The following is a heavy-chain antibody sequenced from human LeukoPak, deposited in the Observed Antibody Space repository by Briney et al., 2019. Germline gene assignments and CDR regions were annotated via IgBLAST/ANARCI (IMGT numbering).Heavy chain of an antibody. CDR3: ARGGWFHDR. V-gene: IGHV4-59*01. CDR1: NGSISTTY. Sequence: TSETLSLTCSASNGSISTTYWSWIRQPPGKGLEWIGNIHYSGNTNYNSSLKSRVTISVDTSKNQFSLKMISVTTADTAVYFCARGGWFHDRWGQGTLVTVSS. D-gene: IGHD6-19*01. J-gene: IGHJ5*02. CDR2: IHYSGNT.